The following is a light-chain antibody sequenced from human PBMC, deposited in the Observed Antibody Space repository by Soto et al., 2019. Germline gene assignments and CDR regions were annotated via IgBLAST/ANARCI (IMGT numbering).Light chain of an antibody. V-gene: IGLV2-23*02. CDR2: EVS. CDR3: CSYAGSP. J-gene: IGLJ1*01. Sequence: QSALTQPASVSGSPGQSITISCTGTSSDVGSYNLVSWYQQHPGKAPKLMIYEVSKRPSGVSNRFSGSKSGNTASLTISGLQAEDEADYYCCSYAGSPFGTGTKLTV. CDR1: SSDVGSYNL.